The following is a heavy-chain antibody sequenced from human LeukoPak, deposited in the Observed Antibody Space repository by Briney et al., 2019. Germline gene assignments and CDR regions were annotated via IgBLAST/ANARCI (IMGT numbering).Heavy chain of an antibody. CDR2: MNPNSGGT. D-gene: IGHD1-1*01. CDR1: GYTFTSYD. V-gene: IGHV1-2*02. Sequence: GASVKVSCKASGYTFTSYDINWVRQATGQGLEWMGWMNPNSGGTNHTQKFLGRVTMTRDTSITTAYMELRRLRSDDTAVYYCARSERVKGTFDFWGQGTLVTVSS. CDR3: ARSERVKGTFDF. J-gene: IGHJ4*02.